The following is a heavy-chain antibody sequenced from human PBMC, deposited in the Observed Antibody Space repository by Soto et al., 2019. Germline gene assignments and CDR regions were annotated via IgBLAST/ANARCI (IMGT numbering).Heavy chain of an antibody. CDR1: GFTFSSYA. CDR3: ARDQDTAMSGGAY. V-gene: IGHV3-30-3*01. D-gene: IGHD5-18*01. CDR2: ISYDGSNK. Sequence: QVQLVESGGGVVQPGRSLRLSCAASGFTFSSYAMHWVRQAPGKGLEWVAVISYDGSNKYYADSVKGRFTISRDNSKNQLYLQMNSRGAGETAVYYCARDQDTAMSGGAYWGQGTLVTVSS. J-gene: IGHJ4*02.